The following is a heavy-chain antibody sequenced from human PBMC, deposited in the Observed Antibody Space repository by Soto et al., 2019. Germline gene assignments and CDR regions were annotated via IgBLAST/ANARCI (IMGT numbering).Heavy chain of an antibody. Sequence: ASVKVSCKASGGTFSSYAISWVRQAPGQGLEWMGGIIPIFGTANYAQKFQGRVTITADESTSTAYMELSSLRSEDMAVYYCASSGSSYYFDYWGQGTLVTVSS. CDR1: GGTFSSYA. J-gene: IGHJ4*02. CDR2: IIPIFGTA. CDR3: ASSGSSYYFDY. D-gene: IGHD1-26*01. V-gene: IGHV1-69*13.